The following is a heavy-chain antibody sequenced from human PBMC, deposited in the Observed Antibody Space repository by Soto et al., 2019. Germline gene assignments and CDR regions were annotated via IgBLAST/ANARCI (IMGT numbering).Heavy chain of an antibody. CDR3: ATEIRGYSGYGANYYGMDV. D-gene: IGHD5-12*01. CDR1: GYTFTSYG. J-gene: IGHJ6*02. CDR2: ISAYNGNT. V-gene: IGHV1-18*01. Sequence: ASVKVSCKASGYTFTSYGISWVRQAPGQGLEWMGWISAYNGNTNYAQKLQGRVTMTEDTSTNTAYMELSSLRSEDTAVYYCATEIRGYSGYGANYYGMDVWGQGTTVTVSS.